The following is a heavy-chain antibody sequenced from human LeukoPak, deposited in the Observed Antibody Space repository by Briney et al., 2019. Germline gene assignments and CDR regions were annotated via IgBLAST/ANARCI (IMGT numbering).Heavy chain of an antibody. J-gene: IGHJ4*03. V-gene: IGHV1-46*01. CDR3: ARSRGSWYPDY. CDR1: GYSFTTYY. CDR2: INPSGGST. D-gene: IGHD1-26*01. Sequence: ASVKVSCKASGYSFTTYYMQWVRQAPGQGLEWMGIINPSGGSTTYAQKFQGRVTMTRDTSTSTVYLELSSLRSEDTATYYCARSRGSWYPDYWGQGTTVTVSS.